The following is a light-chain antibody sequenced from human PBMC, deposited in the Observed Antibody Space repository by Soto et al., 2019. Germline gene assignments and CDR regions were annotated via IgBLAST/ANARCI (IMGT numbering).Light chain of an antibody. CDR3: RQFNSYPIT. V-gene: IGKV1-13*02. J-gene: IGKJ5*01. Sequence: AIQLTQSPSSLSASVGDRVTITCRASHGISSALAWYQQKPGRPPTLLIFDASSLESGVPSRFSGSGSGADFTLTISSLQPEDFAIYFCRQFNSYPITFGQGTRLEIK. CDR1: HGISSA. CDR2: DAS.